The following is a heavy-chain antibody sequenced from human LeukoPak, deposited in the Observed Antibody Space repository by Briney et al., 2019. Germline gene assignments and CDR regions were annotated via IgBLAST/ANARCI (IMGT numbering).Heavy chain of an antibody. Sequence: SETLSLTCTVSGGSISSYYWSWIRQPPGKGLEWIGYIYYSGSTNYNPSLQSRVTISLDTSKNQFSLKLSSVTAADTTVYFCARAGMSTGKEYSWFDPWGQGTLVTVSS. CDR2: IYYSGST. CDR1: GGSISSYY. J-gene: IGHJ5*02. D-gene: IGHD5/OR15-5a*01. V-gene: IGHV4-59*01. CDR3: ARAGMSTGKEYSWFDP.